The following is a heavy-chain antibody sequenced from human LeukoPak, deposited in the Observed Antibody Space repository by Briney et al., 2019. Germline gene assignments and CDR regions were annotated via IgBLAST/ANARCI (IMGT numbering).Heavy chain of an antibody. Sequence: GGSLRLSCAASGFIFSSYAMSWVRQAPGRGLEWVSAISGSGSSTFYADSVKGRFTISRDNSKNTLYLQMTSLRAEDTAVFYCAKSPYALGSYGIAGDYWGQGTLVTVSS. CDR3: AKSPYALGSYGIAGDY. D-gene: IGHD3-10*01. CDR2: ISGSGSST. V-gene: IGHV3-23*01. CDR1: GFIFSSYA. J-gene: IGHJ4*02.